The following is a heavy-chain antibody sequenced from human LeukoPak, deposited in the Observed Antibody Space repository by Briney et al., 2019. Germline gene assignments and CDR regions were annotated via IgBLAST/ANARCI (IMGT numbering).Heavy chain of an antibody. J-gene: IGHJ4*02. V-gene: IGHV3-23*01. Sequence: GGSLRLSCAASGFTFSTYAMNWVRQAPGKGLEWVSAISGSGGSTYYADSVKGRFTISRDNSKNTLYLQMNSLRAEDTAVYYCAKVHYYDSSGYSDYWGQGTLVTVSS. CDR3: AKVHYYDSSGYSDY. CDR1: GFTFSTYA. D-gene: IGHD3-22*01. CDR2: ISGSGGST.